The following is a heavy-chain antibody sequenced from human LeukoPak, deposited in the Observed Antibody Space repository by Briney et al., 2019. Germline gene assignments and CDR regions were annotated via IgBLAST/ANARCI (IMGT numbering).Heavy chain of an antibody. D-gene: IGHD3-22*01. Sequence: SETLSVTCVVSGGSIISSGYSWSWLRQPPGKGLEWIGYFYHSGTTYYNPSLKSRVTISVDRSMKQFSLKLNSVTAADTAVYYCASYYYDTSNYYRVHYFDYWGQGTLVAVSS. V-gene: IGHV4-30-2*01. CDR2: FYHSGTT. CDR3: ASYYYDTSNYYRVHYFDY. CDR1: GGSIISSGYS. J-gene: IGHJ4*02.